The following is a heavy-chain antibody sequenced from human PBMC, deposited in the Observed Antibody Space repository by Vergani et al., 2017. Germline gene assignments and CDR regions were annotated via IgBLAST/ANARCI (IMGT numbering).Heavy chain of an antibody. CDR1: GFTFDDYA. CDR2: ISWNSGSI. Sequence: EVQLVESGGGLVQPGRSLRLSCAASGFTFDDYAMHWVRQAPGKGLEWVSGISWNSGSIGYADSVKGRFTISRDNAKNSLYLHMNSLRAEDTALYYCAKDWGHVDTAMHEQWLVSPYFDYWGQGTLVTVSS. CDR3: AKDWGHVDTAMHEQWLVSPYFDY. J-gene: IGHJ4*02. D-gene: IGHD5-18*01. V-gene: IGHV3-9*01.